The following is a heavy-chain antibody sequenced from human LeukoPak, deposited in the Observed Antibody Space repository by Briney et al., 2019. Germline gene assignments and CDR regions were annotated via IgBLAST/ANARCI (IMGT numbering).Heavy chain of an antibody. J-gene: IGHJ6*02. CDR1: GYTVTSYY. V-gene: IGHV1-46*01. Sequence: ASVKVSCKASGYTVTSYYMYGVRQAPGQWLEWMGMSNPSGGSTTYAQKFQGRVTMTRDTSTSTVYMELSSLRYEDTAMYYCAREDGSYYGSGFSRYYYYYGMDVWGQGTTVTVSS. CDR2: SNPSGGST. CDR3: AREDGSYYGSGFSRYYYYYGMDV. D-gene: IGHD3-10*01.